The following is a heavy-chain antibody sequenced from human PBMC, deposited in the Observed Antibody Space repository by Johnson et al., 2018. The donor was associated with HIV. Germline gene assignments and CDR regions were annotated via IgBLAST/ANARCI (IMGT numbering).Heavy chain of an antibody. J-gene: IGHJ3*02. CDR1: GFTLSSYA. D-gene: IGHD1-26*01. CDR3: AKLVGATHPLDI. V-gene: IGHV3-30-3*02. Sequence: QVQLVESGGGVVQPGRSLRLSCAASGFTLSSYAMHWVRQAPGKGLEWVAVISYDGSNKNYADSVKGRFTVSRDNSKNTLFLQMNRLRTEDTALYYCAKLVGATHPLDIWGQGTMVTVSS. CDR2: ISYDGSNK.